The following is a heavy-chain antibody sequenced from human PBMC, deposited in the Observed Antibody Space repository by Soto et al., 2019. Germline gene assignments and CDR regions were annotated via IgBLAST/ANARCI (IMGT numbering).Heavy chain of an antibody. J-gene: IGHJ6*02. V-gene: IGHV3-33*01. CDR3: ASELRFLEWSSPTYGMDV. CDR1: GFTFSSYG. D-gene: IGHD3-3*01. Sequence: GGALRLYCAASGFTFSSYGMHWVRQAPGKGLEWVAVIWYDGSNKYYADSVKGRFTISRDNSKNTLYLQMNSLRAEDTAVYYCASELRFLEWSSPTYGMDVWGQGTTVTVSS. CDR2: IWYDGSNK.